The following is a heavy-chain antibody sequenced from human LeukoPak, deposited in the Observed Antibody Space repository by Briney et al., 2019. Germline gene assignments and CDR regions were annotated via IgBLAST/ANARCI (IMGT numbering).Heavy chain of an antibody. V-gene: IGHV4-59*01. CDR1: GGSINSYY. D-gene: IGHD5-12*01. Sequence: SETLPLTCTVSGGSINSYYWSWIRQPPGKGLEWIGYIYYSGSTNYNPSLKSRVTISVDTSKNQFSLKLSSVTAADTAVYYCASGPVATISPPRHYYYGMDVWGQGTTVTVSS. CDR2: IYYSGST. CDR3: ASGPVATISPPRHYYYGMDV. J-gene: IGHJ6*02.